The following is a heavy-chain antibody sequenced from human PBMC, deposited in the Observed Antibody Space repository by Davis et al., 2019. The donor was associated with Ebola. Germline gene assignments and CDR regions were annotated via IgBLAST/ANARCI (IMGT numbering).Heavy chain of an antibody. CDR1: GYSFTSYW. CDR2: IDPSDSYT. CDR3: ARQEGWSAWELRGDYYYMDV. D-gene: IGHD1-26*01. V-gene: IGHV5-10-1*01. Sequence: PGGSLRLSCKGSGYSFTSYWISWVRQMPGKGLEWMGRIDPSDSYTNYSPSFQGHVTISADKSISTAYLQWSSLKASDTAMYYCARQEGWSAWELRGDYYYMDVWGKGTTVTVSS. J-gene: IGHJ6*03.